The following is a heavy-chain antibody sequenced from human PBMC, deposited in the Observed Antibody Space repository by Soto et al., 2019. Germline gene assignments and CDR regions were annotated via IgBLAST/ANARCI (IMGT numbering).Heavy chain of an antibody. J-gene: IGHJ6*02. V-gene: IGHV4-39*01. CDR3: ARQRYSSSWYLHYYYGMDV. Sequence: PSETLSLTCTVSGGSISSSSYYWGWIRQPPGKGLERIGSIYYSGSTYYNPSLKSRVTISVNTSKNQFSLKLSAVTAADTAVYYCARQRYSSSWYLHYYYGMDVWGQGTTVTVSS. D-gene: IGHD6-13*01. CDR2: IYYSGST. CDR1: GGSISSSSYY.